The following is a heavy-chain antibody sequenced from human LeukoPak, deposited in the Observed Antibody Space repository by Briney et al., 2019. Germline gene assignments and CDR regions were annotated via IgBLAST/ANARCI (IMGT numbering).Heavy chain of an antibody. CDR2: IYYSGGT. Sequence: SETLSLTCTVSGGSISNYYWSWIRQPPGKGLEWIGYIYYSGGTNYNPSLKSRVIISVDTSKNQFSLKLSSVTAADTAVYYCARAVTMVRGVSWFDPWGQGTLVTVSS. J-gene: IGHJ5*02. D-gene: IGHD3-10*01. CDR1: GGSISNYY. V-gene: IGHV4-59*12. CDR3: ARAVTMVRGVSWFDP.